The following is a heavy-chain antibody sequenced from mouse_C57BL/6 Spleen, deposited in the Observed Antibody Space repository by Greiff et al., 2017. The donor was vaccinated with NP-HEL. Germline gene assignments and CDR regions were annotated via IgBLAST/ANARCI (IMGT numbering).Heavy chain of an antibody. V-gene: IGHV5-4*03. Sequence: EVMLVESGGGLVKPGGSLKLSCAASGFTFSSYAMSWVRQTPEKRLEWVATISDGGSYTYYPDNVKGRFTISSDNAKNNLYLQMSHLKSEDTAMYYCASSYYYGSSCYAMDYWGQGTSVTVSS. CDR2: ISDGGSYT. CDR1: GFTFSSYA. CDR3: ASSYYYGSSCYAMDY. D-gene: IGHD1-1*01. J-gene: IGHJ4*01.